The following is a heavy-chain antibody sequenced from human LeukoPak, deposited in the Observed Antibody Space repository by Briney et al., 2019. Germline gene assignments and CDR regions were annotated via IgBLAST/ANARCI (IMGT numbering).Heavy chain of an antibody. Sequence: GGSLRLSCAASGFTVSSDFMIWVRQAPGKGLEWVSYISSSSSTIYYADSVKGRFTISRDNAKNSLYLQMNSLRDEDTAVFYCARGASRGFDYWGHGTLVTVSS. J-gene: IGHJ4*01. D-gene: IGHD5-24*01. V-gene: IGHV3-48*02. CDR3: ARGASRGFDY. CDR1: GFTVSSDF. CDR2: ISSSSSTI.